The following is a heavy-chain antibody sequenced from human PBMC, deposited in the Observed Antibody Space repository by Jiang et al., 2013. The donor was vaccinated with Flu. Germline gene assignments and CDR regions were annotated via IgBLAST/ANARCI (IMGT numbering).Heavy chain of an antibody. D-gene: IGHD2-21*02. CDR2: IYWNDDK. CDR3: AHSIVVVTAPYYYGMDV. Sequence: KPTQTLTLTCTLSGFSLTTGGVGVGWIRQPPGKALEWLALIYWNDDKRYSPSLKSRLTITKDTSKNQVVLTMTNMDPVDTATYYCAHSIVVVTAPYYYGMDVWGQGTTVTVSS. V-gene: IGHV2-5*01. CDR1: GFSLTTGGVG. J-gene: IGHJ6*02.